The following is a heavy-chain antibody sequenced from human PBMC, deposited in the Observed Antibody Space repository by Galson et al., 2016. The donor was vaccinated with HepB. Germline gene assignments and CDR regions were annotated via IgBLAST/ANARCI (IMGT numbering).Heavy chain of an antibody. Sequence: TLSLTCTVSGGSISSGSYSWTWIRQLPGKGLEWIGYIYHNGNIYYSPSLKRRVTISLDTSKNQFSLKLSSVTAADTAVYYCARALCSFTGYPACLSGMDVWGQGTTVTVSS. CDR1: GGSISSGSYS. J-gene: IGHJ6*02. CDR3: ARALCSFTGYPACLSGMDV. V-gene: IGHV4-31*03. CDR2: IYHNGNI. D-gene: IGHD3-9*01.